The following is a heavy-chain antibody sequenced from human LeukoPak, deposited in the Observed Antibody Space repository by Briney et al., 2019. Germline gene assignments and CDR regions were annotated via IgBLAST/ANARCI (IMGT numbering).Heavy chain of an antibody. CDR2: IRYDGTNR. J-gene: IGHJ3*02. CDR3: AKSTIVGATVDAFDI. V-gene: IGHV3-30*02. Sequence: GGSLRLSCAASGFTFGSYSMNWVRQAPGKGLEWVAFIRYDGTNRYYADSVKGRFTISRDNSKNTLYLQMNSLRAEDTAVYYCAKSTIVGATVDAFDIWGQGTMVTVSS. CDR1: GFTFGSYS. D-gene: IGHD1-26*01.